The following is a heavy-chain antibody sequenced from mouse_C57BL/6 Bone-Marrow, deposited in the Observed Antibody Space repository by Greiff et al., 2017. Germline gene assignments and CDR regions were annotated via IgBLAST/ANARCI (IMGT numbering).Heavy chain of an antibody. D-gene: IGHD2-10*02. J-gene: IGHJ4*01. CDR1: GFSFNTYA. V-gene: IGHV10-1*01. CDR3: VRYGNYLYAMDY. Sequence: EVHLVESGGGLVQPKGSLKLSCAASGFSFNTYAMNWVRQAPGKGLEWVARIRSKSNNYATYYADSVKDRFTISRDDSESMLYLQMNNLKTEDTAMYYCVRYGNYLYAMDYWGQGTSVTVSS. CDR2: IRSKSNNYAT.